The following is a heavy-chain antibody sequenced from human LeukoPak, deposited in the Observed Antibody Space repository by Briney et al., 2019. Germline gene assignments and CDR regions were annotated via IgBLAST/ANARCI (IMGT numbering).Heavy chain of an antibody. V-gene: IGHV1-46*01. D-gene: IGHD2-8*01. CDR2: INPSGGGT. CDR1: GYTFTIYY. Sequence: ASVTVSFKASGYTFTIYYIHWVRQAPGQGLEWMGVINPSGGGTSYAQKFQGRVTMTRDTSTSTVYMDLRSLRSEDTAVYFCARDMLAVPSNWFDPWGQGTLVTVSS. J-gene: IGHJ5*02. CDR3: ARDMLAVPSNWFDP.